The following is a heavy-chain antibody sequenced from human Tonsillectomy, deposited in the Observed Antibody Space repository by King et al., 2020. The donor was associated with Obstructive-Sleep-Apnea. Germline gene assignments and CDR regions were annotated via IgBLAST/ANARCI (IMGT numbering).Heavy chain of an antibody. D-gene: IGHD2-15*01. Sequence: VQLVESGAEVKKPGSSVKVSCKASGDTFRTYAISWVRQAPGQGLEWMGRIIPIFDTSNYAQKFQGRVTITADESTSTDYMELSRLRSEDTAVYYCARSLGYCSGGSCYPYGMGVWGQGTTVTVSS. CDR1: GDTFRTYA. CDR3: ARSLGYCSGGSCYPYGMGV. J-gene: IGHJ6*02. V-gene: IGHV1-69*18. CDR2: IIPIFDTS.